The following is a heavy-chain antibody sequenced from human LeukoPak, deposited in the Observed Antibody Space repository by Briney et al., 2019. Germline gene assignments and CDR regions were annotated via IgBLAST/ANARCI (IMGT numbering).Heavy chain of an antibody. J-gene: IGHJ4*02. V-gene: IGHV3-48*01. CDR3: ARLTDY. CDR2: ISTSGTI. Sequence: GGSLRLSCAASGFTFSSSSMNWVRQAPGMGLEWVSFISTSGTIYYADSVKGRFTISRDNAKNSLYLQMNSLRAEDTAVYYCARLTDYWGQGTLVTVSS. CDR1: GFTFSSSS.